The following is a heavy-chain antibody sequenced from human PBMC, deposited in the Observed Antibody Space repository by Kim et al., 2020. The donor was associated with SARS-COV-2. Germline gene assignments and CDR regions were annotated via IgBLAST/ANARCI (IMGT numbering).Heavy chain of an antibody. CDR1: GYTFTGYY. CDR3: ARGPSNDPTVTTSPYYYYYGMDV. CDR2: INPNSGGT. J-gene: IGHJ6*02. Sequence: ASVKVSCKASGYTFTGYYMHWVRQAPGQGLEWMGWINPNSGGTNYAQKFQGWVTMTRDTSISTAYMELSRLRSDDTAVYYCARGPSNDPTVTTSPYYYYYGMDVWGQGTTVTVSS. V-gene: IGHV1-2*04. D-gene: IGHD4-17*01.